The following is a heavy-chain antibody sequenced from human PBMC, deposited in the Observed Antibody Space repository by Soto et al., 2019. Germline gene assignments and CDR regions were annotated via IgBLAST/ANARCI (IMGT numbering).Heavy chain of an antibody. D-gene: IGHD6-13*01. CDR1: AASFSKYY. CDR3: ARGRKGYSSNWHVD. Sequence: LSLTCTASAASFSKYYWSWIRQPPGKGLEWIGYIYFNGNTNYNPSLKRRVTISIDTSKKQISLNLTSVTDADTAVYYCARGRKGYSSNWHVDWGQGTQVTVSS. V-gene: IGHV4-59*01. CDR2: IYFNGNT. J-gene: IGHJ4*02.